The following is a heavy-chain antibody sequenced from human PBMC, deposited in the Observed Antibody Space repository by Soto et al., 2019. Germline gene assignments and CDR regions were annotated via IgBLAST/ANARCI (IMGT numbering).Heavy chain of an antibody. CDR2: ISTYNGNT. J-gene: IGHJ4*02. CDR3: ARDLDSTIRNFDY. CDR1: GYTFTTYG. Sequence: QVQLVQSGAEVRKPGASVKVSCKASGYTFTTYGITWVRQAPGQGLEWMGWISTYNGNTNYAQKLQGRVTMTTETSTSTAYMELRTLRSDDTALYYCARDLDSTIRNFDYWGQGTLVTVSS. D-gene: IGHD2-2*01. V-gene: IGHV1-18*01.